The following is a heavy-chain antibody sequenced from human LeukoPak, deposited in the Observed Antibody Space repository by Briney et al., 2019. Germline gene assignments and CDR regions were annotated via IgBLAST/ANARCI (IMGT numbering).Heavy chain of an antibody. CDR2: IYYSGST. CDR1: GGSISSYY. CDR3: ARHQELLSWVWDY. D-gene: IGHD2-21*02. J-gene: IGHJ4*02. Sequence: PSETLSLTCTVSGGSISSYYWSWLRQPPGKGLEWVGYIYYSGSTNYNPSLKSRVTISVDTSKNQFSLKLSSVTAADTAVYYCARHQELLSWVWDYWGQGTLVTVSS. V-gene: IGHV4-59*08.